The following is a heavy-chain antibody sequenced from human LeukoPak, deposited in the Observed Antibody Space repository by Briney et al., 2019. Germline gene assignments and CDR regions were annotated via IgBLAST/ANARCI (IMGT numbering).Heavy chain of an antibody. CDR3: ARASLQGDFDY. J-gene: IGHJ4*02. Sequence: PSETLSLTCTVSGGSISSSSYYWGWIRQPPGKGLEWIGSIYYSGSTYYNPSLKSRVTISVDTSKNQFSLKLSSVTAADTAVYYCARASLQGDFDYWGQGTLVNVSS. V-gene: IGHV4-39*01. D-gene: IGHD4-11*01. CDR1: GGSISSSSYY. CDR2: IYYSGST.